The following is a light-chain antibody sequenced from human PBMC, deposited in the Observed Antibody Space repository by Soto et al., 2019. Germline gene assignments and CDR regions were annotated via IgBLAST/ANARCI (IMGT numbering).Light chain of an antibody. J-gene: IGLJ1*01. CDR1: SSDVGSYNL. Sequence: QCVQTPPASWSGSPGQSITISCTGTSSDVGSYNLVSWFQQLPGKVPKLMIYEGTKRPSGVSDRFSGSKSGNTASLTISGLQAEDEADYYCFSYAGTSVYVFGNGTKVTVL. V-gene: IGLV2-23*01. CDR2: EGT. CDR3: FSYAGTSVYV.